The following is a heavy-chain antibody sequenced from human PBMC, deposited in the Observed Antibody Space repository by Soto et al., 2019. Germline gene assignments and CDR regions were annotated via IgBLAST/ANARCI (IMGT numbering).Heavy chain of an antibody. CDR3: AKTSSYSSIAVRRLSAPAFDS. J-gene: IGHJ4*02. CDR1: GFTFSSYA. V-gene: IGHV3-23*01. D-gene: IGHD6-6*01. CDR2: ISGSGGST. Sequence: GGSLRLSCAASGFTFSSYAMSWVRQAPGKGLEWVSAISGSGGSTNYADSVKGRSTITRDNSTNTLYLQMNSLRAEDTAVYYCAKTSSYSSIAVRRLSAPAFDSWGQGTLVTVSS.